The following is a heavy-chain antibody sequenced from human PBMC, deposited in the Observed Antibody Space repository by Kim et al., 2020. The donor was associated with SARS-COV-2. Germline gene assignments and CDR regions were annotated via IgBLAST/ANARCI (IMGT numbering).Heavy chain of an antibody. CDR3: ASLTTVTTVDWFDP. CDR1: GGTFSSYA. Sequence: SVKVSCKASGGTFSSYAISWVRQAPGQGLEWMGRIIPILGIANYAQKFQGRVTITADKSTSTAYMELSSLRSEDTAVYYCASLTTVTTVDWFDPWGQEPWSPSPQ. CDR2: IIPILGIA. J-gene: IGHJ5*02. V-gene: IGHV1-69*04. D-gene: IGHD4-17*01.